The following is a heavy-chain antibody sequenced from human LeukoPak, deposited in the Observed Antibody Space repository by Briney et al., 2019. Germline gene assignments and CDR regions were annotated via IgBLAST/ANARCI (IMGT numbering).Heavy chain of an antibody. D-gene: IGHD3-16*01. CDR1: GGSISSNSFH. CDR3: ARRLNWFDP. J-gene: IGHJ5*02. Sequence: SETLSLTCTVSGGSISSNSFHWCWIRQPPGKGLEWIGSIDYSGSTYYNPSLKSRVTISVDTSKNQFSLKLQSVTAADTAVYYCARRLNWFDPWGQGTLVTVSS. V-gene: IGHV4-39*01. CDR2: IDYSGST.